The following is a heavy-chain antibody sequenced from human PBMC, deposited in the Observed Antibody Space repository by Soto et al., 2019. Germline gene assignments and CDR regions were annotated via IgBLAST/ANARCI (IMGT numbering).Heavy chain of an antibody. CDR2: IYYSENT. D-gene: IGHD2-8*01. J-gene: IGHJ3*02. CDR1: GVSISSGDYY. CDR3: ARRAMTHGTFDI. V-gene: IGHV4-30-4*01. Sequence: SETLSLTCTVSGVSISSGDYYWSWIRQTPGKGLEWIGYIYYSENTYYNPSLKSRVAISLDTAKNQFSLKLSSVTAADTAVYYCARRAMTHGTFDIWGQGTMVTVSS.